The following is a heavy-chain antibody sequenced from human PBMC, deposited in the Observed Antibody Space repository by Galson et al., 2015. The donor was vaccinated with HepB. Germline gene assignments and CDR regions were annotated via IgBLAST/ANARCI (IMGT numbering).Heavy chain of an antibody. CDR1: RLVISRSW. J-gene: IGHJ4*02. V-gene: IGHV3-7*01. Sequence: SLRLSCAAFRLVISRSWMSWVRQAPGKGLEWVANIKQDGSEKYYVDSVKGRFTISRDNAKNSLYLQMNSLRAEDTAVYYCYAGHYFDSWGQGTLVTVSS. CDR2: IKQDGSEK. D-gene: IGHD1-14*01. CDR3: YAGHYFDS.